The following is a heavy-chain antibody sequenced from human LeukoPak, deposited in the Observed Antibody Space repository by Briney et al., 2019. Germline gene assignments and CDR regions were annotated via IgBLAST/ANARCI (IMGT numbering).Heavy chain of an antibody. CDR2: TFYRSKWYN. J-gene: IGHJ4*02. CDR1: GDSVSSNSAA. CDR3: ARETSFRYYDIWSGWDC. Sequence: SQTLSLTCAISGDSVSSNSAAWNWIRQSPSRGLEWLGRTFYRSKWYNDYAVSVKSRITINPDTSKNQVSLQLNSVTPEDTAVYYCARETSFRYYDIWSGWDCWGQGTLVTVSS. D-gene: IGHD3-3*01. V-gene: IGHV6-1*01.